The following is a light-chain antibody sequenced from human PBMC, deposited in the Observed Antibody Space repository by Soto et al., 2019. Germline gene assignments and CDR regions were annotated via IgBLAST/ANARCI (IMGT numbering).Light chain of an antibody. CDR3: SSPAGRKNII. CDR2: EVN. V-gene: IGLV2-8*01. CDR1: SSDIGGYNY. Sequence: QSALTQPPSASGSPGRSVTISCTGTSSDIGGYNYVSWYQQHPGKAPKLMIYEVNKRPSGVPDRFSGSKSGNTASLTVSGLQAEDEADYYCSSPAGRKNIIFGGGTKVTVL. J-gene: IGLJ2*01.